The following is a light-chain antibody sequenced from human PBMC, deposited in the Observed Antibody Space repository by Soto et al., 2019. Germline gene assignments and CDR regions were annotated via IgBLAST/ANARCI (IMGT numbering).Light chain of an antibody. CDR1: SSNIGNNY. J-gene: IGLJ1*01. CDR3: GTWDSSLSASCV. V-gene: IGLV1-51*02. CDR2: ENN. Sequence: QSVLTQPPPVSWAPGQKVTISCSGSSSNIGNNYVSWYQQLPGTAPKLLIYENNKRPSGIPDRFSGSKSGTSATLGITGLQTGDEADYYCGTWDSSLSASCVFGTGTKVTVL.